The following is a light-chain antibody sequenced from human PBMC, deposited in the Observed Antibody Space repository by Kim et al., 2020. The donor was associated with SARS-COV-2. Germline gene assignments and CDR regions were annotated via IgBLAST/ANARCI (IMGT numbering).Light chain of an antibody. J-gene: IGLJ2*01. CDR1: SAHSTYA. Sequence: QLVLTQSPSASASLGASVKLTCTLSSAHSTYAIAWHQQQPGKGPRYLMNLNKDGSHTKGDGIPDRFSGSSSGTERYLIISSLQSEDEADYYCQTWSSAIQVFGGGTQLTVL. CDR3: QTWSSAIQV. V-gene: IGLV4-69*01. CDR2: LNKDGSH.